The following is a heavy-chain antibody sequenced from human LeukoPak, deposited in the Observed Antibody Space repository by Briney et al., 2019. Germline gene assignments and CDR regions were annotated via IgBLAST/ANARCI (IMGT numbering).Heavy chain of an antibody. CDR2: IYYSGST. J-gene: IGHJ4*02. V-gene: IGHV4-59*01. Sequence: SETLSLTCTVSGGSISSYYWSWIRQPPGKGLEWIGYIYYSGSTNYNPSLKSRVTISVDTSKNQFSLTLSSVTAADTAVYYCARGRGPCGGDCYYDYWGQGTLVTVSS. D-gene: IGHD2-21*02. CDR1: GGSISSYY. CDR3: ARGRGPCGGDCYYDY.